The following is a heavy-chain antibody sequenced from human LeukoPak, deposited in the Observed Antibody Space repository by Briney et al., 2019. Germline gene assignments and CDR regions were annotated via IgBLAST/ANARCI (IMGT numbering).Heavy chain of an antibody. Sequence: GGSLRLSCAASGFTFSSYSMNWVRQAPGRGLEWISYISSSSTTIYYADSVKGRFTISRDNAKNSLYLQMNSLRDEDSAVYYCAKYCVSASCYASYDYWGQGTLVTVSS. CDR3: AKYCVSASCYASYDY. CDR1: GFTFSSYS. D-gene: IGHD2-2*01. V-gene: IGHV3-48*02. J-gene: IGHJ4*02. CDR2: ISSSSTTI.